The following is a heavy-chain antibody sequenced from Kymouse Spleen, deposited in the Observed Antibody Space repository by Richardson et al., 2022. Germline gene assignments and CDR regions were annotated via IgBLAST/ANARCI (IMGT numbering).Heavy chain of an antibody. CDR1: GFTFSNAW. J-gene: IGHJ4*02. CDR2: IKSKTDGGTT. V-gene: IGHV3-15*01. D-gene: IGHD3-10*01. Sequence: EVQLVESGGGLVKPGGSLRLSCAASGFTFSNAWMSWVRQAPGKGLEWVGRIKSKTDGGTTDYAAPVKGRFTISRDDSKNTLYLQMNSLKTEDTAVYYCTTWITMVRGVINFDYWGQGTLVTVSS. CDR3: TTWITMVRGVINFDY.